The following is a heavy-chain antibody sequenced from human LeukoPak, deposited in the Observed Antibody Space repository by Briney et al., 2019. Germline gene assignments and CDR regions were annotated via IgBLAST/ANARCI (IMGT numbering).Heavy chain of an antibody. V-gene: IGHV3-23*01. J-gene: IGHJ4*02. CDR1: GFTFSSYA. CDR2: ISGGGGA. Sequence: GGSLRLSCSASGFTFSSYAMSWVRQAPGKGLEWVSAISGGGGAYYADSVKGRITISRDNSKNTLYLQMNSLRAEDTGIYYCAKSFAGAVAGSRGLDYWGQGTLVTVSS. CDR3: AKSFAGAVAGSRGLDY. D-gene: IGHD6-19*01.